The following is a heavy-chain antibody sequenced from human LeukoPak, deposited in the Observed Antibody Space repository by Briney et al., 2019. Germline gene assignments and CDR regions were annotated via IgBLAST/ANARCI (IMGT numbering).Heavy chain of an antibody. CDR2: IYYSGST. V-gene: IGHV4-39*01. D-gene: IGHD3-3*01. J-gene: IGHJ4*02. Sequence: SETLSLTCTVSGGSLSSSSYYWGWIRQPPGKGLEWIGSIYYSGSTCYNPSLKSRVTISVDTSKDQFSLKLSSVTAADTAVYYCARREGYYDFWSGYSEYYFDYWGQGTLVTVSS. CDR3: ARREGYYDFWSGYSEYYFDY. CDR1: GGSLSSSSYY.